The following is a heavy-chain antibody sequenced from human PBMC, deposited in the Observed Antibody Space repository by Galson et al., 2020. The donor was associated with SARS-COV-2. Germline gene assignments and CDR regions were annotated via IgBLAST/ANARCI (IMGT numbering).Heavy chain of an antibody. Sequence: SLTCTVSGVSVIGHSWTWIRQPPGKGLEWVGSVDDSGTTSDNPSLKSRVSISVDASKNHVSLELISVTTADTAVYYCARAEFRDTSGHSWFDPWGQGTLVTVSS. V-gene: IGHV4-59*02. J-gene: IGHJ5*02. CDR2: VDDSGTT. CDR1: GVSVIGHS. D-gene: IGHD3-22*01. CDR3: ARAEFRDTSGHSWFDP.